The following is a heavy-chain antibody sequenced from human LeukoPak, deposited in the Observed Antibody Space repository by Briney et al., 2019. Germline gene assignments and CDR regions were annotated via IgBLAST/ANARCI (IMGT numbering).Heavy chain of an antibody. J-gene: IGHJ4*02. D-gene: IGHD2-15*01. CDR3: ARVLRSGGSPRLGY. CDR1: GYTFTVYY. Sequence: ASVTVSCKASGYTFTVYYMHWVRQAPGQGLEWMGWINPNSGGTNYAQKFQGRVTMTRDTSISTAYMELSRLRSDDTAVYYCARVLRSGGSPRLGYWGQGTLVTVSS. V-gene: IGHV1-2*02. CDR2: INPNSGGT.